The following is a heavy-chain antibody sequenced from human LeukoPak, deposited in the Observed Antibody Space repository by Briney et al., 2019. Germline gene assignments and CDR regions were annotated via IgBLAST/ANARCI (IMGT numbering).Heavy chain of an antibody. CDR2: IDPDGGDT. J-gene: IGHJ4*02. V-gene: IGHV3-74*01. Sequence: PGGSLRLSCAASGFTFSSYWMHWVRQTPEKGLVWVSRIDPDGGDTIYADSVKGRFTISRDNAKNTLFLQMNSLRAEDTAVYYCTRGYVGIDYWGQGTLVTVSS. CDR1: GFTFSSYW. D-gene: IGHD5-12*01. CDR3: TRGYVGIDY.